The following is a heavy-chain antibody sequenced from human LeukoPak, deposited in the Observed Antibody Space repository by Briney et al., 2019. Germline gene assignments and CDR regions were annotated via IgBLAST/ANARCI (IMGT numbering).Heavy chain of an antibody. CDR2: IYHSGTT. D-gene: IGHD6-19*01. J-gene: IGHJ2*01. V-gene: IGHV4-59*01. CDR3: ARDSFGRGWYAL. Sequence: SETLSLTCTVSNGSISAYYWSWIRQPLGKGLEWIGHIYHSGTTIYNPTLKSRVAMSVDTSKNHFSLHLTSVTAADTAVYFCARDSFGRGWYALWGRRTLVAVSS. CDR1: NGSISAYY.